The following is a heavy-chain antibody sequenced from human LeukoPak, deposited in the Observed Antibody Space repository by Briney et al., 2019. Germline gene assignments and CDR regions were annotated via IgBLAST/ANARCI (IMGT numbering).Heavy chain of an antibody. D-gene: IGHD3-10*01. Sequence: SETLSLTCTVSGGSISSSSYYWGWIRQPPGKGLEWIGSIYYSGSTYYNPSIKSRVTISVDTSKNQFSLKLSSVTAADTAVYYCARQRGVLATRFPFDPWGQGTLVTVSS. V-gene: IGHV4-39*01. CDR1: GGSISSSSYY. J-gene: IGHJ5*02. CDR3: ARQRGVLATRFPFDP. CDR2: IYYSGST.